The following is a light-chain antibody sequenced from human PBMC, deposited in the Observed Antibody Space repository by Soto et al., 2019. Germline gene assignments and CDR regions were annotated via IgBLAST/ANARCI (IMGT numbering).Light chain of an antibody. J-gene: IGLJ2*01. CDR1: SSDVGGYNY. CDR2: DVS. CDR3: SSYTSSSTSVV. Sequence: QSALTQFASVSGSPGQSITISCTGTSSDVGGYNYVSWYQQHPGKAPKLMIYDVSNRPSGVSNRFSGSKSGNTASLTISGLQAEDEADYYCSSYTSSSTSVVFGGGTKLTVL. V-gene: IGLV2-14*01.